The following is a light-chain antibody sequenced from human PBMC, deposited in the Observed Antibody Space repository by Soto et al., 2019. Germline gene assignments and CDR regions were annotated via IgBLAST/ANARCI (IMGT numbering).Light chain of an antibody. Sequence: QSALTQPASVSGSPGQAITISCTGTSSDVGGYNYVSWYQQHPGKAPKLMIYDVSNRPSGGSNRFSGSKSGNTASLTISGLQAEDEADYYCSSYTSSSRGVFGTGTKPTVL. CDR1: SSDVGGYNY. J-gene: IGLJ1*01. V-gene: IGLV2-14*01. CDR2: DVS. CDR3: SSYTSSSRGV.